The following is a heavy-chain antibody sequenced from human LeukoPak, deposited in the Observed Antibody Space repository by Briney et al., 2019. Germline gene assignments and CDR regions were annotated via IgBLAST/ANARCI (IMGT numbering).Heavy chain of an antibody. CDR2: IYTSGST. CDR1: GVSISSYY. J-gene: IGHJ6*03. D-gene: IGHD3-16*01. Sequence: SETLSLTCTVSGVSISSYYWSWIRQPAGKGLEWIGRIYTSGSTNYNPSLKSRVTMSVDTSKNQFSLKLSSVTAADTAVYYCARRQGGAYYYYYYYMDVWGKGTTVTVSS. V-gene: IGHV4-4*07. CDR3: ARRQGGAYYYYYYYMDV.